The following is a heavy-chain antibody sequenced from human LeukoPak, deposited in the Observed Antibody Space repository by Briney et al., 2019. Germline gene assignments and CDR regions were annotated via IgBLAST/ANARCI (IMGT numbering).Heavy chain of an antibody. D-gene: IGHD6-13*01. V-gene: IGHV4-30-2*01. CDR3: ARVTTIAATGNSFDY. Sequence: SQTLSLTCAVSGGSISSGGYSWSWIRQPPGKGLEWIGYIYHSGSTYYNPSLKSRVTISLDKSKNQFSLKLSSVTAADTAVYYCARVTTIAATGNSFDYWGQGTLVTVSP. CDR2: IYHSGST. CDR1: GGSISSGGYS. J-gene: IGHJ4*02.